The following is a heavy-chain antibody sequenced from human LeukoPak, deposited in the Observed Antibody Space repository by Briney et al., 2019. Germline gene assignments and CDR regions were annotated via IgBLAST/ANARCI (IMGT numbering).Heavy chain of an antibody. J-gene: IGHJ5*02. V-gene: IGHV1-2*02. CDR2: IDPNNGGT. CDR3: ARDHGIVVEGWFDP. D-gene: IGHD2-2*01. CDR1: GYTFTGYY. Sequence: ASVKVSCKASGYTFTGYYIHWVRQAPGQGLEWMGWIDPNNGGTNYAQKFQGRVTMTRDTSISTACMELSRLRSDDTAVYYCARDHGIVVEGWFDPWGQGTLVTVSS.